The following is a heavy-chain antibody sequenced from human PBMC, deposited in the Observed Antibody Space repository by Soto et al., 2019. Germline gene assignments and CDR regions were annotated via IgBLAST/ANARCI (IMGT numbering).Heavy chain of an antibody. CDR3: VGGYSGYDFGV. J-gene: IGHJ6*02. D-gene: IGHD5-12*01. V-gene: IGHV3-30-3*01. Sequence: PGGSLGLSCAASGFTFSRYAMHWVRQAPGKGLEWVAVISYDGSNKYYADSVKGRFTISRDNSKNTLYLQMNSLRAEDTAVYYGVGGYSGYDFGVWGQGTTVTVSS. CDR2: ISYDGSNK. CDR1: GFTFSRYA.